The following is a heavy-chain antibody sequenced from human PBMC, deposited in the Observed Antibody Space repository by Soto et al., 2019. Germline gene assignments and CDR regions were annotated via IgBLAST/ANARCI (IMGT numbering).Heavy chain of an antibody. D-gene: IGHD5-18*01. CDR3: ARGSSGYSYG. Sequence: QVQLQESGPGLVKPSETLSLTCTVSGGSISSYYWSWIRQPPGKGLEWIGYIYYSGSTNDNPSLTSRLTRSIDTSKDQFSLKLTSVTAADTAVYYCARGSSGYSYGWGQGTLVTVSS. CDR2: IYYSGST. V-gene: IGHV4-59*01. J-gene: IGHJ4*02. CDR1: GGSISSYY.